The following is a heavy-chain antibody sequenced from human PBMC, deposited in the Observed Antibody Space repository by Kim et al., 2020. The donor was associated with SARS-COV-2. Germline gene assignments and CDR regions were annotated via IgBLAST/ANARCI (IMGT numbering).Heavy chain of an antibody. CDR1: GGSISSSSYY. Sequence: SETLSLTCTVSGGSISSSSYYWGWIRQPPGKGLEWIGSIYYSGSTYYNPSLKSRVTISVDTSKNQFSLKLSSVTAADTAVYYCARHLEANFDYWGQGTLVTVSS. J-gene: IGHJ4*02. CDR2: IYYSGST. V-gene: IGHV4-39*01. CDR3: ARHLEANFDY.